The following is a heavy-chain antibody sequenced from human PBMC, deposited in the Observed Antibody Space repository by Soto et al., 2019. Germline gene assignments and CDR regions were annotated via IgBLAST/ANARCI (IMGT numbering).Heavy chain of an antibody. CDR1: GYTFTDDY. D-gene: IGHD1-1*01. V-gene: IGHV1-2*04. J-gene: IGHJ3*02. CDR3: ARVGTMGNDYDAFDI. CDR2: INPNSGGT. Sequence: ASVKVSFPASGYTFTDDYVHWVRQAPGQGLEWMGWINPNSGGTKYVQNFQGWVTMTRDTSISTAYMEVSRLRSDDTAVYYCARVGTMGNDYDAFDIWGQGTMVTVSS.